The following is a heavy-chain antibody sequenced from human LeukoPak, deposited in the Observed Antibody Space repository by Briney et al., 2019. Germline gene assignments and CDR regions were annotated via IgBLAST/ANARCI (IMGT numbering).Heavy chain of an antibody. D-gene: IGHD3-3*01. CDR2: ISGSGGST. CDR1: GFTFSSYA. Sequence: GGSLRLSCAASGFTFSSYAMTWVRQAPGKGLEWVSGISGSGGSTYYGDSAKGRFTISRDNSKSTLYLQMNSLRAEDTAVYYCAKYDFWSGYYYFDYWGQGTLVTVSS. V-gene: IGHV3-23*01. CDR3: AKYDFWSGYYYFDY. J-gene: IGHJ4*02.